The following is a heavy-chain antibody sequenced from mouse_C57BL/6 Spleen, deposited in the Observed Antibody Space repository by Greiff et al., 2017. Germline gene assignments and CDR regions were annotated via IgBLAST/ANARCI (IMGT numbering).Heavy chain of an antibody. D-gene: IGHD2-2*01. J-gene: IGHJ4*01. CDR1: GYTFTDYE. CDR3: TRVTMVTTGAMDY. Sequence: VKLQQSGAELVRPGASVTLSCKASGYTFTDYEMHWVKQTPVHGLEWIGAIDPETGGTAYNQKFKGKAILTADKSSSTAYMELRSLTSEDSAVYYCTRVTMVTTGAMDYWGQGTSVTVSS. V-gene: IGHV1-15*01. CDR2: IDPETGGT.